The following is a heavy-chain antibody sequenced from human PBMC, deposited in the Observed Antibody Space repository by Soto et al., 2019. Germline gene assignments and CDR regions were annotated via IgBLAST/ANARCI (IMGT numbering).Heavy chain of an antibody. V-gene: IGHV4-59*01. CDR3: ACIVVYDFSSGPTLYYGMDV. D-gene: IGHD3-3*01. CDR1: GGSISSYY. CDR2: IYYSGST. Sequence: SETLSLTCTVSGGSISSYYWSWIRQPPGKGLEWIGYIYYSGSTNYNHSLKSRVTISVDTSTNQFSLKLSSVTAADTAVYYCACIVVYDFSSGPTLYYGMDVWGQGTTVTVSS. J-gene: IGHJ6*02.